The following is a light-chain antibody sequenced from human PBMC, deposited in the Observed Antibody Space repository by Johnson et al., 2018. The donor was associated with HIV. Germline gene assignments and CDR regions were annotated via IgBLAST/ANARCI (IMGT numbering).Light chain of an antibody. V-gene: IGLV1-51*02. CDR3: GTWDSSLNV. J-gene: IGLJ1*01. CDR2: ENN. CDR1: SSNIGNNY. Sequence: QPVLTQPPSVSAAPGQKVTISCSGSSSNIGNNYVSWYQQFPVTAPKLLIYENNKRPSGIPDRFSGSKSGTSATLGITGLQTGDEADYYCGTWDSSLNVFGTGTKVTVL.